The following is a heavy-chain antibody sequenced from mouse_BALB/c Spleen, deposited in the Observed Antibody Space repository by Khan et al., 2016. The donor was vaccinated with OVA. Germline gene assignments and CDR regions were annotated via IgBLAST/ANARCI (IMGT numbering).Heavy chain of an antibody. Sequence: QVQLKQSGAELARPGASVKLSCKASGYTFTDYYINWVKLRTGQGLEWIGEISPGSGDTYYNERFKGKATLTADKSSSTAYMQLSSLTSEASAVYVCARRNYFGDTFAYWGQGTLVTVSA. J-gene: IGHJ3*01. V-gene: IGHV1-77*01. CDR1: GYTFTDYY. CDR2: ISPGSGDT. D-gene: IGHD1-2*01. CDR3: ARRNYFGDTFAY.